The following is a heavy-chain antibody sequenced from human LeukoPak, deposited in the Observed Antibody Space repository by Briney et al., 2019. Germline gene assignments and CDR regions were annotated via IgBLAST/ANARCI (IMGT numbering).Heavy chain of an antibody. D-gene: IGHD1-26*01. Sequence: GASVKVSCKASGYTFTGYYMHWVRQAPGQGLEWMGWINPNSGGTNYAQKFQGRVTMTRDTSISTAYTELSRLRSDDTAVYYCARGVIAYSGSYQPNWFDPWGQGTLVTVSS. V-gene: IGHV1-2*02. CDR3: ARGVIAYSGSYQPNWFDP. CDR1: GYTFTGYY. CDR2: INPNSGGT. J-gene: IGHJ5*02.